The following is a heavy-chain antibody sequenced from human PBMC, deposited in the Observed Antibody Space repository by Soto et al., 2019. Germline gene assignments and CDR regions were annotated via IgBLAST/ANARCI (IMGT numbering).Heavy chain of an antibody. V-gene: IGHV1-18*04. CDR3: ARTGGGMAARPLEY. Sequence: QVQLVQSGGEVKKPGASVEVSCRTSGYMFTTYGMSWVRQAPGQGLEWMAWISAYNGNNKYAQKFQGRVTMTTDTSTSTVSMELRNLPSDDTGTYFCARTGGGMAARPLEYWGQATLVTVSS. J-gene: IGHJ4*02. CDR2: ISAYNGNN. CDR1: GYMFTTYG. D-gene: IGHD6-6*01.